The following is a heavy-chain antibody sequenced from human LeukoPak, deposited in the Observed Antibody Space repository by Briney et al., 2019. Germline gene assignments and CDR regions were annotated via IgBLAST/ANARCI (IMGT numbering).Heavy chain of an antibody. CDR1: GDSISTYY. J-gene: IGHJ4*02. Sequence: SETLSLTGTVSGDSISTYYWSWIRQPPGKGLEWIGYMYYSGSTNYNPSPKSRVTISLDTPKNQFSLRLNSVTAADTAVYYCARGVAGYGPYDYWGQGTLVTVSS. CDR3: ARGVAGYGPYDY. CDR2: MYYSGST. D-gene: IGHD5-12*01. V-gene: IGHV4-59*01.